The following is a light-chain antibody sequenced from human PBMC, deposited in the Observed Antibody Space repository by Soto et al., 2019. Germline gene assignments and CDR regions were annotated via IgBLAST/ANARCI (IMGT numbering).Light chain of an antibody. Sequence: SVLTQPPSVSGAPGQRVTISCTGSSSNIGAGYDVHWYQQLPGTAPKLLIYGNSNRPSGVPDRFSGSKSGTSASLAITGLQAEDEADYYCQSYDSSPHVVFGGGTKVTVL. CDR3: QSYDSSPHVV. CDR2: GNS. V-gene: IGLV1-40*01. CDR1: SSNIGAGYD. J-gene: IGLJ2*01.